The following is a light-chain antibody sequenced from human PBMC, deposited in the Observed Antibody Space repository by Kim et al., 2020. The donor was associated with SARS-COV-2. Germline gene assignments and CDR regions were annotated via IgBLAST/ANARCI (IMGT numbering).Light chain of an antibody. CDR1: SSDVGGYNS. V-gene: IGLV2-14*03. CDR2: DVS. CDR3: SSSTSSSPVL. Sequence: GHSITISCTGTSSDVGGYNSVSWYQQHPGKAPKLILCDVSDRPSGVSNRFSGSKSGNTASLTISGLQAEDEADYYCSSSTSSSPVLFGGGTQLTVL. J-gene: IGLJ7*01.